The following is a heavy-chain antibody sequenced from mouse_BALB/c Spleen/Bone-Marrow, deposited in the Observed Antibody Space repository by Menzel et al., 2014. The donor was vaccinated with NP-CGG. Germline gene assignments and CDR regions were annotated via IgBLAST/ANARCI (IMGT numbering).Heavy chain of an antibody. CDR1: GFTFSSYG. J-gene: IGHJ3*01. CDR2: ISGGDTYT. Sequence: EVQGVESGGGLVKPGGSLKLSCAASGFTFSSYGMSWVRQTPEKRLEWVATISGGDTYTYYPDSVRGRFTISRDNAKNNLYLQMRSLRSEDTALYYCAAITTVAYWGRGTLVTVSA. V-gene: IGHV5-9-2*01. CDR3: AAITTVAY. D-gene: IGHD1-1*01.